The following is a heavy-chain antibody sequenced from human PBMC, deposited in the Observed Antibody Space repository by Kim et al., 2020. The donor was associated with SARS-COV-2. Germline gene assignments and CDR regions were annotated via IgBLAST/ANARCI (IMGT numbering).Heavy chain of an antibody. D-gene: IGHD3-3*01. CDR1: GFTFDDYA. J-gene: IGHJ4*02. CDR2: ISWNSGSI. V-gene: IGHV3-9*01. CDR3: AKVEYDFWRGYYIY. Sequence: GGSLRLSCAASGFTFDDYAMHWVRQAPGKGLEWVSGISWNSGSIGYADSVKGRFTISRDNAKNSLYLQMNSLRAEDTALYYCAKVEYDFWRGYYIYWGQG.